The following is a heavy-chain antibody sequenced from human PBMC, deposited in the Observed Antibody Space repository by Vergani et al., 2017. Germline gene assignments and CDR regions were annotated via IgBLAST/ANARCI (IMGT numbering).Heavy chain of an antibody. J-gene: IGHJ4*02. CDR3: ALTWSFFLRYIHCLL. CDR2: IYQSGGA. Sequence: QLHLQESGPGLVKPSETLSLTCTVSGGSITSSSHYWGWIRQPPGKGLVWIGNIYQSGGAYYNPSRKGRVTISVDTSKNQFSLYMISVTAADTAIYFCALTWSFFLRYIHCLLWGQGTLVTGSS. CDR1: GGSITSSSHY. V-gene: IGHV4-39*01. D-gene: IGHD3-9*01.